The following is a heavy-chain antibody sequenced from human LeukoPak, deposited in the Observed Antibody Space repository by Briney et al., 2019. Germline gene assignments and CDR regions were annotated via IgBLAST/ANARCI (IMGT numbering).Heavy chain of an antibody. CDR2: IYHSGRT. D-gene: IGHD6-13*01. CDR1: DYSMSSGYY. J-gene: IGHJ6*03. Sequence: SETLSLTCAVSDYSMSSGYYWGWIRQPPGKGLEWIGCIYHSGRTFYNPSLNSRVTISVEPPRNQFSLKLSSVTAADTAVYYCARQGGSSSPYYYSYMDVWGKGTTVTVSS. CDR3: ARQGGSSSPYYYSYMDV. V-gene: IGHV4-38-2*01.